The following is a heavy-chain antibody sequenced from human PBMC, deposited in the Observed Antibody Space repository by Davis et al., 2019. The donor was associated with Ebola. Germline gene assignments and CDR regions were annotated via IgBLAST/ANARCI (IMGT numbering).Heavy chain of an antibody. CDR3: ARSYGGPYGSGRYGYDY. D-gene: IGHD3-10*01. CDR1: GFRFNTYA. J-gene: IGHJ4*02. Sequence: PGGSLRLSCEASGFRFNTYAMSWVRQAPGRGPEWVSVISGRGDRSSYADSVKGRFTISRDNSKNTLNLQMNNLRVEDTAVYYCARSYGGPYGSGRYGYDYWGQGILVKVSS. CDR2: ISGRGDRS. V-gene: IGHV3-23*01.